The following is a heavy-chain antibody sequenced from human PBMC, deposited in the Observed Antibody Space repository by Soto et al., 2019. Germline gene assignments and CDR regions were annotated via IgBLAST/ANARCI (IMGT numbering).Heavy chain of an antibody. Sequence: EVQLVESGGGLVQPGRSLRLSCAASGFTFDDYAMHWVRRVPGKGLEWVSSISWNSNIIGYADSVKGRFTISRDNAKNSLYLQLNSLRPEDTALYYCAKGGPDCFCSGGRWYFDYCVQGTMVTVSS. CDR2: ISWNSNII. V-gene: IGHV3-9*01. CDR1: GFTFDDYA. D-gene: IGHD2-15*01. J-gene: IGHJ4*02. CDR3: AKGGPDCFCSGGRWYFDY.